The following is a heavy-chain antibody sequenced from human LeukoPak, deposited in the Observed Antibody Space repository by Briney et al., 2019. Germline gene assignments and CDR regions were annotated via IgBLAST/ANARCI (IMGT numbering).Heavy chain of an antibody. J-gene: IGHJ6*03. CDR2: MNPNSGNT. CDR1: GYTFTSYD. V-gene: IGHV1-8*03. Sequence: EASVKVSCKASGYTFTSYDINWVRQATGQGLEWMGWMNPNSGNTGYAQKFQGRVTITRNTSISTAYMELSSLRSEDTAVYYCARAGIAAAQYYMDVWGKGTTVTVSS. D-gene: IGHD6-13*01. CDR3: ARAGIAAAQYYMDV.